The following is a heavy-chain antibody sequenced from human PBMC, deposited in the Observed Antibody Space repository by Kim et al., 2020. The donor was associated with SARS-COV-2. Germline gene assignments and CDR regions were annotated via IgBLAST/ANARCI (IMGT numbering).Heavy chain of an antibody. CDR2: IVVGSGNT. Sequence: SVKVSCKASGFTFTSSAMQWVRRARGQRLEWIGWIVVGSGNTNYAQKFQERVTITRDMSTSTAYMELSSLRSEDTAVYYCAAPGGGWYRYYYGMDVWGQGTTVTVSS. CDR3: AAPGGGWYRYYYGMDV. D-gene: IGHD6-19*01. CDR1: GFTFTSSA. J-gene: IGHJ6*02. V-gene: IGHV1-58*02.